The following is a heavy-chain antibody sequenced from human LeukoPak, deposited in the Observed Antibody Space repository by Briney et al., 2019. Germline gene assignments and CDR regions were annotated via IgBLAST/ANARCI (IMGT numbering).Heavy chain of an antibody. J-gene: IGHJ4*02. D-gene: IGHD1-26*01. CDR2: IYHSGST. V-gene: IGHV4-38-2*02. CDR1: GYPISSGYY. CDR3: ARAVLGGSYYVDY. Sequence: SETLSLTCTVSGYPISSGYYWGWIRQPPGKGLEWIGSIYHSGSTYYNPSLKSRVTISVDTSKNQFSLKLSSVTAADTAVYYCARAVLGGSYYVDYWGQGTLVTVSS.